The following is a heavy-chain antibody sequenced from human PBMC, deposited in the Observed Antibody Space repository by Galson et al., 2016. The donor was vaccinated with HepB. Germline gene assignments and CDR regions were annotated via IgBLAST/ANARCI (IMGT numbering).Heavy chain of an antibody. CDR3: ACDRTLAVAGGDGMDV. CDR1: GGTFSSYG. J-gene: IGHJ6*02. CDR2: IIPIFGTA. V-gene: IGHV1-69*13. D-gene: IGHD6-19*01. Sequence: SVKVSCKASGGTFSSYGISWVRQAPGQGLEWMGGIIPIFGTANYAQKFQGRVTITADESTSTAYMELSSLRSEDTAVYYCACDRTLAVAGGDGMDVWGQGTTVTVSS.